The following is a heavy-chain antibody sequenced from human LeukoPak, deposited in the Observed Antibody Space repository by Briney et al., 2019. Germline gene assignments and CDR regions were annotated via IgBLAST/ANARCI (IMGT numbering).Heavy chain of an antibody. V-gene: IGHV3-21*01. J-gene: IGHJ4*02. CDR2: ISSSSTYI. Sequence: GGSLRLSCAASGFTFSDYSMSWVRQAPGKGLEWVSSISSSSTYIYYADSVKGRFTISRDNAKNSLYLQMNSLRAEDTAVYYCAKLQAVPAAPRQYYFDYWGQGTLVTVSS. CDR3: AKLQAVPAAPRQYYFDY. CDR1: GFTFSDYS. D-gene: IGHD2-2*01.